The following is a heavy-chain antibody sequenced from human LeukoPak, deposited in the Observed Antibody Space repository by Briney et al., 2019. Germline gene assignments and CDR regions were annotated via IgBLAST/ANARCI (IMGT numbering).Heavy chain of an antibody. CDR3: ARDRTVVMSPLFDY. D-gene: IGHD4-23*01. Sequence: GGSLRLSCAASGFTFSTYTMNWVRQAPGKGLEWVSSITSRSSYIYYADSVKGRFTISRDNAKNSLYLQMNSLRAEDTAVYYCARDRTVVMSPLFDYWGQGTLVTVSS. CDR2: ITSRSSYI. CDR1: GFTFSTYT. V-gene: IGHV3-21*01. J-gene: IGHJ4*02.